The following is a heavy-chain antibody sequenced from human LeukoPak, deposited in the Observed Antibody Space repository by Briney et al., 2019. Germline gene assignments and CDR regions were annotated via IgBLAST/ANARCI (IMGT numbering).Heavy chain of an antibody. V-gene: IGHV1-24*01. CDR2: FDPEDGET. CDR3: ARDRSGYCSGGSCYRDWFDP. D-gene: IGHD2-15*01. Sequence: ASVKVSCKVSGYTLTELSMHWVRQAPGKGLEWMGGFDPEDGETIYAQKFQGRVTMTEDTSTDTAYMELSSLRSEDTAVYYCARDRSGYCSGGSCYRDWFDPWGQGTLVTVSS. CDR1: GYTLTELS. J-gene: IGHJ5*02.